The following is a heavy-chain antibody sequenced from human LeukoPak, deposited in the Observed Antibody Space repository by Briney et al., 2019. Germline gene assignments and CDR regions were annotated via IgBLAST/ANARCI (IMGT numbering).Heavy chain of an antibody. D-gene: IGHD3-10*01. Sequence: SSETLSLTCTVSGGSINSYYWSWIRQPPGKGLECIGYIHYTGSTNYNPSLKSRVTISVDTSKNQFSLKLSSVTAADTAIYYCARGGYYGSGNDFRFDPWGQGTLVTVSS. V-gene: IGHV4-59*01. CDR2: IHYTGST. CDR1: GGSINSYY. J-gene: IGHJ5*02. CDR3: ARGGYYGSGNDFRFDP.